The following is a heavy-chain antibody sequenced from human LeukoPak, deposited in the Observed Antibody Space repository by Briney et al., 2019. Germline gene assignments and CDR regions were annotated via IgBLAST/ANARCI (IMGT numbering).Heavy chain of an antibody. CDR2: ISGSGGST. CDR1: GFTFSSYA. CDR3: ANAFLYGDYGRRPDAFDI. Sequence: GGSLRLSCAASGFTFSSYAMSWVRQAPGKGLEWVSAISGSGGSTYYADSVKGRFTISRDDSKNTLYLQMNSLRAEDTAVYYCANAFLYGDYGRRPDAFDIWGQGTMVTVSS. J-gene: IGHJ3*02. V-gene: IGHV3-23*01. D-gene: IGHD4-17*01.